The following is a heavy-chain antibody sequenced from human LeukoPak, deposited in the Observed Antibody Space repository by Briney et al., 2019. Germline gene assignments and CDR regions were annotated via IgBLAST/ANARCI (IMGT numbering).Heavy chain of an antibody. J-gene: IGHJ2*01. CDR3: ARHLNYGDYSGYFDL. CDR1: GYTYRNYW. V-gene: IGHV5-51*01. CDR2: IYPGDSET. Sequence: GESLKISCKGSGYTYRNYWIGRVRQMPEKGLEWMAIIYPGDSETRYSPSFQGQVTISADKSISTAYLQWSSLKASDTAMFYCARHLNYGDYSGYFDLWGRGTLVTVSS. D-gene: IGHD4-17*01.